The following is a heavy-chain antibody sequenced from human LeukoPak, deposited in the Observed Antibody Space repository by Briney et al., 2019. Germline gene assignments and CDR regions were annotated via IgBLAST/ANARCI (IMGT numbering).Heavy chain of an antibody. CDR3: AKDHAIELRYFDWSLGASYYFDQ. CDR2: ITGSGGNT. CDR1: GFTFSSYA. V-gene: IGHV3-23*01. J-gene: IGHJ4*02. D-gene: IGHD3-9*01. Sequence: GGSLRLSCADSGFTFSSYAMGWVRQAPGKGLEWVSLITGSGGNTYSADSVKGRFTISRDTSNNTLFLQMNSLRAEDTAVYFCAKDHAIELRYFDWSLGASYYFDQWGQGTQVTVSS.